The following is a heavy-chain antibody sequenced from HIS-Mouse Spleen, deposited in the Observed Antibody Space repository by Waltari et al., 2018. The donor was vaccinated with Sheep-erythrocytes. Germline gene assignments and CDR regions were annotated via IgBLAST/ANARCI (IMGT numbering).Heavy chain of an antibody. J-gene: IGHJ5*02. CDR3: AKDPGVITGTTWGSWFDP. Sequence: VAVISYDGSNKYYADSAKGRFTISRDNSKNTLYLQMNRLRAEDTAVYYCAKDPGVITGTTWGSWFDPWGQGTLVTVSS. D-gene: IGHD1-20*01. CDR2: ISYDGSNK. V-gene: IGHV3-30*18.